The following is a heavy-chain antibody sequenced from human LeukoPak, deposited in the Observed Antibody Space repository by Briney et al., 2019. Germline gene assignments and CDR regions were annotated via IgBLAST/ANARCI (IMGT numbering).Heavy chain of an antibody. D-gene: IGHD4-17*01. Sequence: GGSLRLSCAASGFTFSSYGMHWVRQAPGKGLEWVAVISYDGSNKYYADSVKGRFTISRDNSKNTLYLQMNSLRAEDTAVYYCAKRGGDYVWGQGTLVTVSS. V-gene: IGHV3-30*18. CDR1: GFTFSSYG. CDR3: AKRGGDYV. J-gene: IGHJ4*02. CDR2: ISYDGSNK.